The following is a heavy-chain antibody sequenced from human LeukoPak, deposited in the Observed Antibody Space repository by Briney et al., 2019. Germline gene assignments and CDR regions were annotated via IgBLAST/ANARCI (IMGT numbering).Heavy chain of an antibody. CDR2: ISSSGSTI. V-gene: IGHV3-11*01. CDR3: ARDSYDSSGYPWVE. D-gene: IGHD3-22*01. Sequence: GGSLRLSCAASGFTFSDYYMSWIRQAPGKGLEWVSYISSSGSTIYYADSVKGRFTISRDNAKNSLYLQMNSLRAEDTAVYYCARDSYDSSGYPWVEWGQGTLVTVSS. CDR1: GFTFSDYY. J-gene: IGHJ4*02.